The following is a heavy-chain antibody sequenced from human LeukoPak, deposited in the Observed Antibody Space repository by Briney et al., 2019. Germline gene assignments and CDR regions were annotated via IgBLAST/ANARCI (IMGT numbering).Heavy chain of an antibody. CDR2: MNPNSGNT. D-gene: IGHD4-23*01. Sequence: INWVRQATGQGLEWMGWMNPNSGNTGYAQKFQGRVTMTRNTSISTAYMELSSLRSEDTAVYYCARGSYGGNSGFDYWGQGTLVTVSS. V-gene: IGHV1-8*01. CDR3: ARGSYGGNSGFDY. J-gene: IGHJ4*02.